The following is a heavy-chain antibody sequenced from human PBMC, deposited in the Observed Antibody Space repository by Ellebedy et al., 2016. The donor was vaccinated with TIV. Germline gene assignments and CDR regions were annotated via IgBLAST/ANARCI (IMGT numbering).Heavy chain of an antibody. D-gene: IGHD2-15*01. V-gene: IGHV3-23*01. CDR3: AKGYMDV. CDR2: IGGSGSWP. Sequence: GGSLRLSXAASEFTFSSFAMSWVRQAPGKGLEWVSAIGGSGSWPYYADAVKGRFTISRDNSQNTLYLQMNSLRAEDTAIYYCAKGYMDVWGQGTTVIVSS. CDR1: EFTFSSFA. J-gene: IGHJ6*02.